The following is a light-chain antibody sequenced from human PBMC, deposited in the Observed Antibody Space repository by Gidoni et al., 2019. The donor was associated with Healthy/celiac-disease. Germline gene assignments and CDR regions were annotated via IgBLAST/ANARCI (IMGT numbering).Light chain of an antibody. CDR2: KDS. J-gene: IGLJ3*02. V-gene: IGLV3-25*03. CDR3: QSADSSGMV. Sequence: SSELTQPPSVSVSPGQTARITCSGAALPKQYAYWYQQKPGQAPVLGIYKDSERPSGIPGRFAGSSARTTVTLTIGGDQAEDEDDYYCQSADSSGMVFGGGTKLTVL. CDR1: ALPKQY.